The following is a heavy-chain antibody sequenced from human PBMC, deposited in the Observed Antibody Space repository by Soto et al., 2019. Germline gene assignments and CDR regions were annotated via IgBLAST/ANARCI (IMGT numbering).Heavy chain of an antibody. Sequence: ASVKVSCKASGGTFSSYAISWVRQAPGQGLEWMGIINPSGGNTSYAQKFQGRVTMTSDTSTSTVYMQLSSLRSEDTAMYYCARDFYDSSGLNWFDHWGQGTLVTVSS. D-gene: IGHD3-22*01. J-gene: IGHJ5*02. V-gene: IGHV1-46*01. CDR1: GGTFSSYA. CDR3: ARDFYDSSGLNWFDH. CDR2: INPSGGNT.